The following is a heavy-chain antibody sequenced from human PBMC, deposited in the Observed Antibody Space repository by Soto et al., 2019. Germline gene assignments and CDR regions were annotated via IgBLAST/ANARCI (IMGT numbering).Heavy chain of an antibody. CDR3: AREGSGSYPWDWFDP. D-gene: IGHD1-26*01. J-gene: IGHJ5*02. V-gene: IGHV1-3*01. CDR2: INAGNGNT. Sequence: QVQLVQSGAEVKKPGASVKVSCKASGYTFTSYAMHWVRQAPGQRLEWMGWINAGNGNTKYSQKFQGRVTITRDTSASTAYMVLSSLRSEDTAVYYCAREGSGSYPWDWFDPWGQGTLVTVSS. CDR1: GYTFTSYA.